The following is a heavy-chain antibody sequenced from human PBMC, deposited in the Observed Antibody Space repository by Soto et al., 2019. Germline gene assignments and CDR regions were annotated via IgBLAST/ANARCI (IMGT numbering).Heavy chain of an antibody. V-gene: IGHV4-59*01. D-gene: IGHD3-10*01. CDR1: GASINSYC. CDR2: IYHSGST. CDR3: ARVGGGFDL. J-gene: IGHJ2*01. Sequence: QVQLQESGPGLMKPSETLSLTCTVSGASINSYCWNWIRQPPGKGLEWIGYIYHSGSTKYNPSLKSRVTISIDTSKDQFSLKLSSVTAADTAVYYCARVGGGFDLWGRGTLVTVSS.